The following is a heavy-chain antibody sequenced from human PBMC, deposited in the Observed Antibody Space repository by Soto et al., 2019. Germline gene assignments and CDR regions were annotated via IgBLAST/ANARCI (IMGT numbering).Heavy chain of an antibody. D-gene: IGHD6-13*01. CDR1: GFTFSSYD. J-gene: IGHJ4*02. V-gene: IGHV3-13*01. Sequence: GGSLRLSCSASGFTFSSYDMHWVRQATGKGLEWVSSILTAGDTFYPGSVRGRFTISRENAKNSLYLQMNSLRAEDTAVYYCARAVWTGSSWYPSLSLGYWGQGTLVTVSS. CDR3: ARAVWTGSSWYPSLSLGY. CDR2: ILTAGDT.